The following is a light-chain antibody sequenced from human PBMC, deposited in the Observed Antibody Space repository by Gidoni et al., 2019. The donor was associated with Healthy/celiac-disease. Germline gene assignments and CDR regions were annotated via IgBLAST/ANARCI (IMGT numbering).Light chain of an antibody. CDR1: SSNIGAGYD. Sequence: QSVLTHPPSVSGAPGPRVTISCTGSSSNIGAGYDVHWYQQLPGTAPKLLIYGNSNRPSGFPDRFSGSKSGTSASLAITGLQAEDEADYYCQSYDSSLSGSVFGGGTKLTVL. CDR2: GNS. J-gene: IGLJ2*01. V-gene: IGLV1-40*01. CDR3: QSYDSSLSGSV.